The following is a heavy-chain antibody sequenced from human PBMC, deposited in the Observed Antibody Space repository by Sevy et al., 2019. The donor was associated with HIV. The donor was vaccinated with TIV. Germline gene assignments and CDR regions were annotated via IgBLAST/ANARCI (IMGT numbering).Heavy chain of an antibody. J-gene: IGHJ4*02. CDR2: IKQDASEI. CDR1: GFTFSNYW. Sequence: GGSLRLSCAASGFTFSNYWMTWVRQAPGKGLEWVAYIKQDASEIYYVDSVKGRFIISRDNAENSLYLQMNSLRAEDTAVYYCAREEEDYVWGTSRDLTFFDYWGQGTLVTVSS. V-gene: IGHV3-7*01. D-gene: IGHD3-16*02. CDR3: AREEEDYVWGTSRDLTFFDY.